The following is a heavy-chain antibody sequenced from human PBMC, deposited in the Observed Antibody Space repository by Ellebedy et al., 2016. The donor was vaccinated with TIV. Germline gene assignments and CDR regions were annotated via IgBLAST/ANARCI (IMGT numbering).Heavy chain of an antibody. J-gene: IGHJ1*01. CDR1: GFTFTHYW. V-gene: IGHV3-7*03. CDR3: AGGGGWLIDH. CDR2: INQDGSVT. D-gene: IGHD6-19*01. Sequence: GESLKISXAASGFTFTHYWMAWVRQAPGKGLEWVANINQDGSVTKYVDSVKGRFTISRDNTKNSLHLEMNSLRPGDTAAYYCAGGGGWLIDHWGQGTLVTVSS.